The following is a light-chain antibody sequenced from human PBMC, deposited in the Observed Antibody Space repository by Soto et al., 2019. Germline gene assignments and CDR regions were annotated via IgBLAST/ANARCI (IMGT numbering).Light chain of an antibody. V-gene: IGKV1-5*03. CDR2: QAS. J-gene: IGKJ1*01. CDR3: LQYQRYWT. CDR1: QSISRQ. Sequence: DIPMTQSPSTLSASVGDRVSITCRASQSISRQLAWYQQKPGKAPNLLIYQASNFETGVPSRFTGSGSGTQFPLTIISLQPDDFSTYYCLQYQRYWTFGQGTKVDVK.